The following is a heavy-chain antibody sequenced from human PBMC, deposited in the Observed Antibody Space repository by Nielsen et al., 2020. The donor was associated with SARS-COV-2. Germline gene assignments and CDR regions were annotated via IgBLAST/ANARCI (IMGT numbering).Heavy chain of an antibody. Sequence: GESLKISCAASGFNFSDYYMSWLRQAPGKGLEWLSYISSSGYSTYYTDSVKGRFTISRDNAKNSVYLQMNSLRAEDTAVYYCAIIWSGYTDAFDIWGQGTMVTVSS. CDR1: GFNFSDYY. J-gene: IGHJ3*02. V-gene: IGHV3-11*04. CDR3: AIIWSGYTDAFDI. CDR2: ISSSGYST. D-gene: IGHD3-3*01.